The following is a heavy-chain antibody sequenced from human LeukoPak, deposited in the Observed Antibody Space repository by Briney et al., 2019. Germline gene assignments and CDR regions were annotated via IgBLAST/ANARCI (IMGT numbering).Heavy chain of an antibody. CDR2: INPSGGST. J-gene: IGHJ4*02. Sequence: ASVKVSCKASGYTFTSYYIHWVRQAPGQGLEWMGLINPSGGSTNYAQKFQGRVTMTRDTSTSTVYMELSSLRSEDTAVYYCAADSGCSGGSCYSEFDYWGQGTLVTVSS. V-gene: IGHV1-46*01. D-gene: IGHD2-15*01. CDR1: GYTFTSYY. CDR3: AADSGCSGGSCYSEFDY.